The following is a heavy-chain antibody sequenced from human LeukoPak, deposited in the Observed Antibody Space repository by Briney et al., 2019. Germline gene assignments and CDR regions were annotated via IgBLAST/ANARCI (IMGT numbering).Heavy chain of an antibody. Sequence: PGGSLRLSCAASGFTFDDYGMSWVRQAPGKGLEWVSGINWNGGSTGCADSVKGRFTISRDNANNLVYLQMNSLRAEDTAVYYCARDVDYANPRHDYWGQGTLVTVSS. CDR3: ARDVDYANPRHDY. J-gene: IGHJ4*02. CDR2: INWNGGST. D-gene: IGHD4/OR15-4a*01. CDR1: GFTFDDYG. V-gene: IGHV3-20*04.